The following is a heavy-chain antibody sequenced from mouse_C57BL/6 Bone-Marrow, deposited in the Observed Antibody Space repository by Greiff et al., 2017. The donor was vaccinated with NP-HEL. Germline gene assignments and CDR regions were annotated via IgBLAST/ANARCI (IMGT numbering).Heavy chain of an antibody. Sequence: QVQLQQSGPELVKPGASVKISCTASGYAFSSSWMNWVKQRPGKGLEWIGRIYPGDGDTNYNGKFKGKATLTADKSSSTAYMQLSSLTSEDSAVYFCARSSYYSWDYWGQGTSVTVSS. CDR2: IYPGDGDT. V-gene: IGHV1-82*01. CDR1: GYAFSSSW. CDR3: ARSSYYSWDY. J-gene: IGHJ4*01. D-gene: IGHD2-10*01.